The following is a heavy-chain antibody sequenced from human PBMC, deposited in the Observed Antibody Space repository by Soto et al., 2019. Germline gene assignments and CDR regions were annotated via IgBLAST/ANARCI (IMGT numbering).Heavy chain of an antibody. Sequence: PSETLSLTCTVSGGSISTYYWSWIRQPPGKGLEWIGYIYYSGSTNYNPSLKSRVTISVDTSKNQFSLKLSSVTAADTAVYYCARVTSVVTPTFDYWGQGTLVTVSS. CDR3: ARVTSVVTPTFDY. J-gene: IGHJ4*02. CDR1: GGSISTYY. D-gene: IGHD4-17*01. CDR2: IYYSGST. V-gene: IGHV4-59*01.